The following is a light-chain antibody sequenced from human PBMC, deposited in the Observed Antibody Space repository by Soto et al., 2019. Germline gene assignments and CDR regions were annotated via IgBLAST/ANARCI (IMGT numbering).Light chain of an antibody. CDR3: LQHNSYPYT. CDR1: QGIRND. J-gene: IGKJ2*01. V-gene: IGKV1-17*01. Sequence: DIQMTQSPSSLSASVGDRVTITCRASQGIRNDLAWSQQKPGKAPKRLIYAASSLQSVVPSRFSGSGSGTEVTLTISSLQPEDFATYNCLQHNSYPYTCGQGTKLEIK. CDR2: AAS.